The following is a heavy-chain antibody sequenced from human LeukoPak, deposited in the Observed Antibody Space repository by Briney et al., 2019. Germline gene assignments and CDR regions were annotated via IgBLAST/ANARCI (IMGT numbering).Heavy chain of an antibody. V-gene: IGHV4-59*01. CDR3: ARGDYPYYYYGMDV. D-gene: IGHD4-17*01. J-gene: IGHJ6*02. CDR1: GGSISSYF. CDR2: IYYSGST. Sequence: PSETLSLTCTVSGGSISSYFWSWIRQPPGKGLEWIGYIYYSGSTNYNPSLKSRVTISVDTSKNQFSLKLSSVTAADTAVYYCARGDYPYYYYGMDVWGQGTTVTISS.